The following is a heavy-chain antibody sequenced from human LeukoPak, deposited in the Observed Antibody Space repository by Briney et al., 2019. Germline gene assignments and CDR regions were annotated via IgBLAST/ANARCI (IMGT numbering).Heavy chain of an antibody. CDR2: VYPGDSDT. J-gene: IGHJ5*02. V-gene: IGHV5-51*01. CDR1: GYSFTTYW. Sequence: GESLKISCKASGYSFTTYWIGWVRQMPRKGLEWMGIVYPGDSDTRYSPSFQGQVTISADKSISTAYLQWSSLKASDTAMYYCARHGYCSTTSCYGINWFDPWGQGTLVTVSS. D-gene: IGHD2-2*03. CDR3: ARHGYCSTTSCYGINWFDP.